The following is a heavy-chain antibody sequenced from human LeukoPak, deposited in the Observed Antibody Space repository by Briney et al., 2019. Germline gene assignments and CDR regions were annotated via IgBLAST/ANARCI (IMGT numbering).Heavy chain of an antibody. CDR3: AREQGAVAGDY. J-gene: IGHJ4*02. CDR1: GFTFSSYW. Sequence: GGSLRLSCAASGFTFSSYWMSWVRPAPGKGLEWVANIKQDGSEKYYVDSVKGRFTISRDNAKNSLYLQMNSLRADDTAVYYCAREQGAVAGDYWGQGTLVTVSS. CDR2: IKQDGSEK. D-gene: IGHD6-19*01. V-gene: IGHV3-7*01.